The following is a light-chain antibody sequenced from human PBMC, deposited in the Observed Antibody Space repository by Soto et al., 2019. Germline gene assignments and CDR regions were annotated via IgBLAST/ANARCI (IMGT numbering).Light chain of an antibody. CDR2: DAS. CDR1: QDISNY. Sequence: DIQMTQSPSSLSASVGDRVTITCQASQDISNYLNWYQQKPGKAPKLLISDASNLETGVPSRFSGRRSGKDFTCTISSLQPEDIATYACQQYGDRPITFGQGTRLEIK. J-gene: IGKJ5*01. V-gene: IGKV1-33*01. CDR3: QQYGDRPIT.